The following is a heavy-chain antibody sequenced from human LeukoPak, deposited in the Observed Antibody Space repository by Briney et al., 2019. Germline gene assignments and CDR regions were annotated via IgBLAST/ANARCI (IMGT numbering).Heavy chain of an antibody. J-gene: IGHJ3*02. CDR1: GGSISSYY. V-gene: IGHV4-59*01. CDR2: IYYSGST. Sequence: SETLSLTCTVSGGSISSYYWSWIRQPPGKGLEWIGYIYYSGSTNYNPSLKSRVTISVDTSKNQFSLKLSSVTAADTAVYYCARGSYDYVWGSYQGEGAFDIWGQGTMVTVSS. CDR3: ARGSYDYVWGSYQGEGAFDI. D-gene: IGHD3-16*02.